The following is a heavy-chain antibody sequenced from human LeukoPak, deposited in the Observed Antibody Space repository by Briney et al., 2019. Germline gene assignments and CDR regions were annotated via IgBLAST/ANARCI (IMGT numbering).Heavy chain of an antibody. Sequence: GGSLRLSCAASGFPFSRYGMHWVRQAPGKGPEWVAFIRHDESNKYYADSVKGRFTISRDISKNTLYLQMNSLRTEDTALYYCAKDHPVFDCWGQGTLVTVSS. V-gene: IGHV3-30*02. CDR3: AKDHPVFDC. CDR2: IRHDESNK. J-gene: IGHJ4*02. CDR1: GFPFSRYG.